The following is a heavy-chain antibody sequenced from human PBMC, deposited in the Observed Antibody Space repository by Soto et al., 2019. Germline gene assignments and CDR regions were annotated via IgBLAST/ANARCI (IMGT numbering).Heavy chain of an antibody. Sequence: EVQLVESGGGLVQPGGSLRLSCAASGFTFSSYWMSWVRQAPGKGLEWVANIKQDGSEKYYVDSVKGRFTISRDNAKNSLYLQMNSLRAEDTAVYYCARASGYSYGTDVDYWGQGTLVTVSS. D-gene: IGHD5-18*01. J-gene: IGHJ4*02. CDR3: ARASGYSYGTDVDY. CDR2: IKQDGSEK. V-gene: IGHV3-7*01. CDR1: GFTFSSYW.